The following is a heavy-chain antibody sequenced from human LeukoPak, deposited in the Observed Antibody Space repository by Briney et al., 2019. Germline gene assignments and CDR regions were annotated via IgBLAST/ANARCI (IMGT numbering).Heavy chain of an antibody. J-gene: IGHJ4*02. Sequence: SETLSLTCSVSGASLSTSPYYWSWIRQPPGKGLEWIGYIYYSGSTNYNPSLKSRVTISVDTSKNQFSLKLSSVTAADTAVYYCARRSPGASGSRHFDYWGQGTLVTVSS. CDR3: ARRSPGASGSRHFDY. CDR1: GASLSTSPYY. D-gene: IGHD3-22*01. CDR2: IYYSGST. V-gene: IGHV4-61*01.